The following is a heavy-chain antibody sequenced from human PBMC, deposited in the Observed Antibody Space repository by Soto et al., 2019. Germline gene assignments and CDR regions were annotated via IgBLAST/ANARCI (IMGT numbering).Heavy chain of an antibody. D-gene: IGHD2-15*01. CDR3: AREGAVVVAATLFDP. J-gene: IGHJ5*02. CDR2: IIPIFGTA. CDR1: GGTFSSYA. V-gene: IGHV1-69*13. Sequence: SLKVSCTASGGTFSSYAISWVRQAPGQGLEWMGGIIPIFGTASYAQKFQGRVTITADESTSTAYMELSSLRSEDTAVYYCAREGAVVVAATLFDPWGQGTLVTVSS.